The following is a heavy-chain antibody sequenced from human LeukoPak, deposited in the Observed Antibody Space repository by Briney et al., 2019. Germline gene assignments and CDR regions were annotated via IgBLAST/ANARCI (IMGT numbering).Heavy chain of an antibody. CDR2: ISWNSGSI. CDR3: VKDWGVLPDYTADGFDI. J-gene: IGHJ3*02. CDR1: GFTFDDYA. V-gene: IGHV3-9*01. D-gene: IGHD3-10*01. Sequence: GGSLRLSCAASGFTFDDYAMHWVRQAPGKGLEWVSGISWNSGSIGYADSVKGRFTISRDNAKNTLYLQMNSLRDEDTAVYYCVKDWGVLPDYTADGFDIWGPGTMVTVSS.